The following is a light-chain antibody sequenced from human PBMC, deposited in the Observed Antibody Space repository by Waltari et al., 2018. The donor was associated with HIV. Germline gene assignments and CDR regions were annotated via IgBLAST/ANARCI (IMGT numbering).Light chain of an antibody. CDR1: SSDVGGYNY. V-gene: IGLV2-14*01. J-gene: IGLJ2*01. Sequence: QSALTQPASVSGSPGQSITISCTGTSSDVGGYNYVFWYQQHPGKAPKLMIYEVTNRPSGVPDRFSGSKSGTSASLAITGLQADDEADYYCQSYDSSLVIFGGGTKLTVL. CDR3: QSYDSSLVI. CDR2: EVT.